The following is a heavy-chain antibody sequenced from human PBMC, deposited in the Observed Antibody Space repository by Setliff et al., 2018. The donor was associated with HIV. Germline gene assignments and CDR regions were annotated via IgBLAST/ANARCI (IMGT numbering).Heavy chain of an antibody. CDR2: IDHSGRT. J-gene: IGHJ2*01. Sequence: SETLSLTCHVPGGSIRSYYWSWIRQAPGKGLEWIGEIDHSGRTTYNSSLRSRVTMSVDASKNQVSLRLTSMTSADTGVYYCARDQRLPGVQPPYWYFDLWGRGTRVTVS. D-gene: IGHD6-25*01. CDR3: ARDQRLPGVQPPYWYFDL. CDR1: GGSIRSYY. V-gene: IGHV4-34*01.